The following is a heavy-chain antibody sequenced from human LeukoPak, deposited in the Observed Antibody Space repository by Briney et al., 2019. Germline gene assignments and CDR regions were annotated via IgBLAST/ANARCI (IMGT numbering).Heavy chain of an antibody. CDR1: SGSVKSHS. CDR3: ASRPAGSTWYGIFDY. J-gene: IGHJ4*02. CDR2: IFNGGVT. V-gene: IGHV4-59*02. D-gene: IGHD6-13*01. Sequence: SETLSVTCTDSSGSVKSHSWSWIRQPPGKGLEWIGYIFNGGVTNYNPSLKSRVTMSVDTSRDQFSLRLSSVTAADTAIYYCASRPAGSTWYGIFDYWSQGTLVTVSS.